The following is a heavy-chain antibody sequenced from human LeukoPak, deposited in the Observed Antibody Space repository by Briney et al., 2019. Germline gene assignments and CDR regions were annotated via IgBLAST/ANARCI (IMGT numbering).Heavy chain of an antibody. V-gene: IGHV1-24*01. CDR3: ANEADGFDI. Sequence: ASVKVSCKVSGYSLPDLAIHWVRQAPGKGLEWMGGFEPEEGGTIYAQEFQARVIMTEDSSTNTAYMELTTLRSEDSAIYYCANEADGFDIWGQGTLVTVSS. CDR2: FEPEEGGT. CDR1: GYSLPDLA. J-gene: IGHJ3*02.